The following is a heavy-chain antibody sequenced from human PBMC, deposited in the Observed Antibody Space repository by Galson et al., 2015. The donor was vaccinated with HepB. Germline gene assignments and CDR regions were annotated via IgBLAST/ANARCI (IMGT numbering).Heavy chain of an antibody. Sequence: SVKVSCKASGGTFSSYAISWVRQAPGQGLEWMGGIIPIFGTANYAQKFQGRVTITADESTSTAYMELSSLRSEDTAVYYCAKDTFHYDSSGYSKGVFDYWGQGTLVTVSS. V-gene: IGHV1-69*13. J-gene: IGHJ4*02. CDR3: AKDTFHYDSSGYSKGVFDY. CDR2: IIPIFGTA. CDR1: GGTFSSYA. D-gene: IGHD3-22*01.